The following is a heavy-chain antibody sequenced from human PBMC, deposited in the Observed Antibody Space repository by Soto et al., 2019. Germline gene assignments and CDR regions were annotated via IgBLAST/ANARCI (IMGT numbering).Heavy chain of an antibody. CDR2: ISYDGSNK. Sequence: QVQLVESGGGVVQPGRSLRLSCAASGFTFSSYGMHWVRQAPGKGLEWVAVISYDGSNKYYADSVKGRFTISRDNSKNTLYLQMNSLRAEDTAVYYCALSYGDYYDSSGYDCWGQGTLVTVSS. CDR1: GFTFSSYG. V-gene: IGHV3-30*03. D-gene: IGHD3-22*01. CDR3: ALSYGDYYDSSGYDC. J-gene: IGHJ4*02.